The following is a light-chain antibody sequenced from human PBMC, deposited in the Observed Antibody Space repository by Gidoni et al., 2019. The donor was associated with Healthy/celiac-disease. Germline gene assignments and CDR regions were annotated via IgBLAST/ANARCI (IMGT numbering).Light chain of an antibody. J-gene: IGLJ3*02. Sequence: QSALTQPDSVSGSPGQSITIPCTGTSSDVGGYNYVSWYQQHPGKATKLMIYEVSNRPSGVSNRFSGSKSGNTASLTISGLQAEDEADYYCSSYTSSSTRVFGGGTKLTVL. V-gene: IGLV2-14*01. CDR2: EVS. CDR1: SSDVGGYNY. CDR3: SSYTSSSTRV.